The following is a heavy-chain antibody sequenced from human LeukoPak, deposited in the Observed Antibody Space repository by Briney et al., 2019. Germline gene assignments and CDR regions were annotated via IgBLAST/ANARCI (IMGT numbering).Heavy chain of an antibody. CDR2: INPNSGGT. J-gene: IGHJ4*02. Sequence: ASVKVSCKVSGYTLTELSMHWVRQAPGQGLEWMGWINPNSGGTNYAQKFQGRVTMTRDTSISTAYMELSRLRSDDTAVYYCARDGRYSSGWYTGARYYFDYWGQGTLVTVSS. D-gene: IGHD6-19*01. CDR1: GYTLTELS. V-gene: IGHV1-2*02. CDR3: ARDGRYSSGWYTGARYYFDY.